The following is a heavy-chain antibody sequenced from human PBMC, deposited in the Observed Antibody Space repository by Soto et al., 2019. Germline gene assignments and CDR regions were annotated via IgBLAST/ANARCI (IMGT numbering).Heavy chain of an antibody. CDR2: IIPILGIA. J-gene: IGHJ4*02. D-gene: IGHD2-2*01. CDR3: AREAYSSTSCTFDY. CDR1: GGTFSSYT. Sequence: QVQLVQSGAEVKKPGSSVKVSCKASGGTFSSYTISWVRQAPGQGLEWMGRIIPILGIANYAQNFQGRVTITADQSTSTAYLELSSLRSEDTAVYYCAREAYSSTSCTFDYWGQGTLVTFSS. V-gene: IGHV1-69*08.